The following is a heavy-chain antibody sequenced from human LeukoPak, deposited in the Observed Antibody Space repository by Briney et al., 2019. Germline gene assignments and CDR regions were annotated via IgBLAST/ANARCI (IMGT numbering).Heavy chain of an antibody. Sequence: PGGSLRLSCAPSGFAIRRHYMSWVRQAPGERLERVALSYSGSSTYYADSVKGRFTISRDNSKSMLFLQMNSLRADDTAVYYCARGPDVDGYIHAPFDYWGQGALVTVSS. CDR3: ARGPDVDGYIHAPFDY. J-gene: IGHJ4*02. D-gene: IGHD5-24*01. CDR1: GFAIRRHY. V-gene: IGHV3-53*01. CDR2: SYSGSST.